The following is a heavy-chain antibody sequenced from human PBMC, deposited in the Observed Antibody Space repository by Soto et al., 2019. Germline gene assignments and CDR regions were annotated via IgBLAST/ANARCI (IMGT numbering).Heavy chain of an antibody. V-gene: IGHV3-48*01. J-gene: IGHJ4*02. CDR2: ISSSSSTI. CDR1: GFTFRSYA. CDR3: ARDSGYSYGPFDY. D-gene: IGHD5-18*01. Sequence: GGSLRLSCAASGFTFRSYAMSWVRQAPGKGLEWVSYISSSSSTIYYADSVKGRFTISRDNAKNSLYLQMNSLRAEDTAVYYCARDSGYSYGPFDYWGQGTLVTVSS.